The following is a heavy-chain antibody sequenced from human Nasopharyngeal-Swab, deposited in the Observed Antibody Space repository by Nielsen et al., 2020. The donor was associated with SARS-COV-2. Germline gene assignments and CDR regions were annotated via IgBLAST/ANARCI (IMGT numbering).Heavy chain of an antibody. Sequence: SETLSLTCAVYGGSFSGYYWSWIRQLPGTGLEWIGVINHSGSTNYNPSLKSRVTISVDTSKNQFSLKLSSVTAADTAVYYCARGGTYYDYVWGSYRYRLNSDGYYFNYWGQGTLITVSS. V-gene: IGHV4-34*01. CDR1: GGSFSGYY. J-gene: IGHJ4*02. D-gene: IGHD3-16*02. CDR3: ARGGTYYDYVWGSYRYRLNSDGYYFNY. CDR2: INHSGST.